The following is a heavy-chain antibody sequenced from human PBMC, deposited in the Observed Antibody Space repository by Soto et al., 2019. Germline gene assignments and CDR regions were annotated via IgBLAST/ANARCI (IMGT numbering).Heavy chain of an antibody. D-gene: IGHD6-6*01. J-gene: IGHJ6*02. CDR1: GGSFSGYY. Sequence: SETLSLTCAVYGGSFSGYYWSWIRQPPGKGLEWIGEINHSGSTNYNPSLKSRVTISVDTSKNQFSLKLSSVTAADTAVYYCARGGGIAARRGGMDVWGQGTTVTVSS. CDR2: INHSGST. CDR3: ARGGGIAARRGGMDV. V-gene: IGHV4-34*01.